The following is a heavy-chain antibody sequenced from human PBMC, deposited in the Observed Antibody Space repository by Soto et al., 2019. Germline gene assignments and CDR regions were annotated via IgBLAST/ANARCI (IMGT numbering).Heavy chain of an antibody. CDR2: IIPIFGTA. CDR3: ARDRYSGHDYDAFDI. Sequence: ASVKVSCKASGGTFSSYAISWVRQAPGQGLEWMGGIIPIFGTANYAQKFQGRVTITADESTSTAYMELSSLRSEDTAVYYCARDRYSGHDYDAFDIWGQGTMVTVSS. D-gene: IGHD5-12*01. V-gene: IGHV1-69*13. CDR1: GGTFSSYA. J-gene: IGHJ3*02.